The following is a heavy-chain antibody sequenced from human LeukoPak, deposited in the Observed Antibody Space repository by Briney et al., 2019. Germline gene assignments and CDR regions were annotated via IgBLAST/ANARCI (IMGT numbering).Heavy chain of an antibody. CDR3: AREEGLVLDY. V-gene: IGHV3-30*03. CDR1: GFTFSSYG. Sequence: GALRLSCAASGFTFSSYGMHWVRQAPGKGLEWVAVISYDGSNKYYADSVKGRFTISRDYSKNTLFLQMNSLRAEDTAVYYCAREEGLVLDYWGQGTLVTVSS. J-gene: IGHJ4*02. D-gene: IGHD2-8*02. CDR2: ISYDGSNK.